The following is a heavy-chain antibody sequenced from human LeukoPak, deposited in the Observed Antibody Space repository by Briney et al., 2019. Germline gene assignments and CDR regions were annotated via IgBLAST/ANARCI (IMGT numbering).Heavy chain of an antibody. Sequence: SETLSLTCTVSGGSISSGSYYWSWIRQPAGKGLEWIGRIYTSGSTNYNPSLKSRVTISVDTSKNQFSLKLSSVTAADTAVYYCARGHIVVVPAAITGTYYYYYMDVWGKGTTVTVSS. CDR2: IYTSGST. D-gene: IGHD2-2*02. J-gene: IGHJ6*03. CDR1: GGSISSGSYY. CDR3: ARGHIVVVPAAITGTYYYYYMDV. V-gene: IGHV4-61*02.